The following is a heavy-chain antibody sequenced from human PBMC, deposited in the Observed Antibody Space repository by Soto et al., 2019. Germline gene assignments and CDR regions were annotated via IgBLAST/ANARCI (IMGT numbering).Heavy chain of an antibody. J-gene: IGHJ6*02. CDR3: ASSSSSWPYYYYGMDV. CDR2: IYSGGST. D-gene: IGHD6-13*01. CDR1: GFTVSSNY. V-gene: IGHV3-66*01. Sequence: EVQLVESAGGLVQPGGSLRLSCAASGFTVSSNYMSWVRQAPGKGLEWVSVIYSGGSTYYADSVKGRFTISRDNSKNTLYLQMNSLRAEDTAVYYCASSSSSWPYYYYGMDVWGQGTTVTVSS.